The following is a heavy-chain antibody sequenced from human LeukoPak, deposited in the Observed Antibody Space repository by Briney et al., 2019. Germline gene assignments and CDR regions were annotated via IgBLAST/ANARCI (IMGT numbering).Heavy chain of an antibody. V-gene: IGHV3-48*03. CDR1: EFTFSTYD. J-gene: IGHJ4*02. CDR3: ARGLTMGHF. Sequence: GGSLRLSCAASEFTFSTYDMNRVRQAPGKGLEWVSHISTTGTTVYYADAVKGRFTISRDNAKNSLYLQMNSLRAEDTAVYYCARGLTMGHFGGQGTLVTVSS. CDR2: ISTTGTTV. D-gene: IGHD4/OR15-4a*01.